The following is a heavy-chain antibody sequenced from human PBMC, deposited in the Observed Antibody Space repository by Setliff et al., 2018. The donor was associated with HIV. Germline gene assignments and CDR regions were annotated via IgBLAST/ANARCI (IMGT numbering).Heavy chain of an antibody. CDR3: ASCRDHSNYYNYYYYGMDV. CDR2: IIPIFGTA. Sequence: SVKVSCKASGGTFSSYAISWVRQAPGQGLEWMGGIIPIFGTANYAQKFQGRVTITTDESTSTAYMELSGLRSEDTAVYYCASCRDHSNYYNYYYYGMDVWGQGTTVTV. J-gene: IGHJ6*02. D-gene: IGHD4-4*01. CDR1: GGTFSSYA. V-gene: IGHV1-69*05.